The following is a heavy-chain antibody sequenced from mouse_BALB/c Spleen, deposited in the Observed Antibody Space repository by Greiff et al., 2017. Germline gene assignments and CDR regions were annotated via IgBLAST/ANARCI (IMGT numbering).Heavy chain of an antibody. V-gene: IGHV1-69*02. D-gene: IGHD2-3*01. CDR3: TRTGGIEDGYPYAMDD. CDR2: IYPSDSYT. Sequence: QVQLQQPGAELVRPGASVKLSCKASGYTFTSYWINWVKQRPGQGLEWIGNIYPSDSYTNYNQKFKDKATLTVDKSSSTAYMQLSSPTSEDSAVYYCTRTGGIEDGYPYAMDDWGEGTSVTVSS. J-gene: IGHJ4*01. CDR1: GYTFTSYW.